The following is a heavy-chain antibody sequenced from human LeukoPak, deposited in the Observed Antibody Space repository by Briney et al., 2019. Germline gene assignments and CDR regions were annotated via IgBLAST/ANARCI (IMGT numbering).Heavy chain of an antibody. V-gene: IGHV3-23*01. CDR2: ISGSGGST. CDR3: AAHTAMVKGPFDY. D-gene: IGHD5-18*01. J-gene: IGHJ4*02. Sequence: GGSLRLSCAASGFTFSSYAMSWVRQAPGKGLEWVSAISGSGGSTYYADSVKGRFTISRDNSKNTLYLQMNSLRAEDTAVYYCAAHTAMVKGPFDYWGQGTLVTVSS. CDR1: GFTFSSYA.